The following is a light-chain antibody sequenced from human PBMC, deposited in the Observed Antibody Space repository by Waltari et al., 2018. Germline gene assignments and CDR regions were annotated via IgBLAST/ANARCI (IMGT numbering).Light chain of an antibody. J-gene: IGLJ1*01. Sequence: QSALTQPPSASGPPGQSVTISCTGTSSDDGGYNDFSWYQQHPGKAPKLMIYEVSKRPSGVPDRFSGSKSGNTASLTVSGLQAEDEADYYCSSYAGSNNYVFGTGTKVTVL. CDR3: SSYAGSNNYV. V-gene: IGLV2-8*01. CDR1: SSDDGGYND. CDR2: EVS.